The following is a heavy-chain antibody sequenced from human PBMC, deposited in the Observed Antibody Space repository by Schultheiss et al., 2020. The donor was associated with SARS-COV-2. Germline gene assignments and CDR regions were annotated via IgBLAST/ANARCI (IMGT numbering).Heavy chain of an antibody. Sequence: GGSLRLSCAASGFTFSDYYMSWIRQAPGKGLEWVSYISSSGSTIYYADSVKGRFTISRDNAKNSLYLQMNSLRAEDTAVYYCTTDQRGSWYYYYYYGMDVWGQGTTVTVSS. D-gene: IGHD6-13*01. V-gene: IGHV3-11*04. CDR3: TTDQRGSWYYYYYYGMDV. CDR2: ISSSGSTI. CDR1: GFTFSDYY. J-gene: IGHJ6*02.